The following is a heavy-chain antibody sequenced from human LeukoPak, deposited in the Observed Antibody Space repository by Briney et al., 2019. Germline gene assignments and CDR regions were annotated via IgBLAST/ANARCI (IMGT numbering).Heavy chain of an antibody. Sequence: GGSLRLSCAASGFTFSSYEMNWVRQAPGKGLEWVSYISSSGSTIYYADSVKGRFTISRDSAKNSLYLQMNSLRAEDTAVYYCATHYNWNYDGYWGQGTLVTVSS. CDR1: GFTFSSYE. J-gene: IGHJ4*02. V-gene: IGHV3-48*03. D-gene: IGHD1-7*01. CDR2: ISSSGSTI. CDR3: ATHYNWNYDGY.